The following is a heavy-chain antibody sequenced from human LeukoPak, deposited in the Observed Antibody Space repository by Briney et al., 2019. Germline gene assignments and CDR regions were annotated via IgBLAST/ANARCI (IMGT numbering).Heavy chain of an antibody. CDR3: ARDPYSGNYGNYYYYYMDV. CDR1: GFTFSSYV. D-gene: IGHD1-26*01. V-gene: IGHV3-21*01. Sequence: PGGSLRLSCAASGFTFSSYVMHWVRQAPGRALEWVSSITSSGTYIFYADSVKGRFTISRDNAKNSLYLQMNSLGPEDTGVYYCARDPYSGNYGNYYYYYMDVWGKGTTVTISS. J-gene: IGHJ6*03. CDR2: ITSSGTYI.